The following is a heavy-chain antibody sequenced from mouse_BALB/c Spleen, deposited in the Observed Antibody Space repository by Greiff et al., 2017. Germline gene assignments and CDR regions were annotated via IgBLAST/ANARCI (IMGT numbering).Heavy chain of an antibody. D-gene: IGHD2-4*01. CDR2: ISSGSSTI. V-gene: IGHV5-17*02. J-gene: IGHJ4*01. CDR3: ARVEGIDYDVSYYYAMDY. Sequence: EVQLVESGGGLVQPGGSRKLSCAASGFTFSSFGMHWVRQAPEKGLEWVAYISSGSSTIYYADTVKGRFTISRDNPKNTLFLQMTSLRSEDTAMYYCARVEGIDYDVSYYYAMDYWGQGTSVTVSS. CDR1: GFTFSSFG.